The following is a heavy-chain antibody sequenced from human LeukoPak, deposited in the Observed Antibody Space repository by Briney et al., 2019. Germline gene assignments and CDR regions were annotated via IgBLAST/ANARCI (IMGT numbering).Heavy chain of an antibody. CDR1: GYTFTGYY. D-gene: IGHD3-22*01. CDR2: VNPNSGGT. CDR3: ARVEYNYYDSSGYTGGAFDI. Sequence: WASVKVSRKASGYTFTGYYMHWVRQAPGQGLEWMGWVNPNSGGTNYAQKFQGRVTMTRDTSISTAYMELSRLRSDDTAVYYCARVEYNYYDSSGYTGGAFDIWGQGTMVTVSS. J-gene: IGHJ3*02. V-gene: IGHV1-2*02.